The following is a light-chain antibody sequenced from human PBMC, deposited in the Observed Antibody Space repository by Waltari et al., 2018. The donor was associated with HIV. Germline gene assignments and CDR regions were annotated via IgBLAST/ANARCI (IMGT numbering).Light chain of an antibody. J-gene: IGKJ5*01. CDR3: QHYYTYPIT. V-gene: IGKV1D-16*01. CDR1: QGISTR. CDR2: AAS. Sequence: VTITCRASQGISTRLAWFQQRPEEAPKSLIYAASSLQSGVPSRFRGSGSGTDFTLTITSLLPEDSATYYCQHYYTYPITFGQGTRLEIK.